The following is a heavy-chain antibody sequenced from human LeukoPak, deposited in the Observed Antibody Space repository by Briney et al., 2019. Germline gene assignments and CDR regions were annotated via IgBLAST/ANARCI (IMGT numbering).Heavy chain of an antibody. CDR1: GFTFSDYY. Sequence: PGGSLRLSCAASGFTFSDYYMSWIRQAPGKGLEWVSYISSSGSTIYYADSVKGRLTISRDNAKNSPYLQMNSLRAEDTAVYYCARDGTIAAAGYYYGMDVWGQGTTVTVSS. V-gene: IGHV3-11*01. CDR3: ARDGTIAAAGYYYGMDV. J-gene: IGHJ6*02. CDR2: ISSSGSTI. D-gene: IGHD6-13*01.